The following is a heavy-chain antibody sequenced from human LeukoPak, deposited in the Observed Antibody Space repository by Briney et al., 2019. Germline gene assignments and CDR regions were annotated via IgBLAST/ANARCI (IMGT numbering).Heavy chain of an antibody. V-gene: IGHV5-51*01. CDR3: ARQSRDGSKTRGYYFDS. J-gene: IGHJ4*02. CDR2: IYPDDSDT. CDR1: GXSFTRYW. Sequence: GESLKISCEGSGXSFTRYWSGWVRQMPGKGLEWMGIIYPDDSDTRYRPSFQGQVTISADKSIDTVYLQWSSLKASDTATYYCARQSRDGSKTRGYYFDSWGQGTLVTVSS. D-gene: IGHD3-10*01.